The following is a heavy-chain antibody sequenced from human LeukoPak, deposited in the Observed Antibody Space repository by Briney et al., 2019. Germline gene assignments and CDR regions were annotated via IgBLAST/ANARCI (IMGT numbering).Heavy chain of an antibody. D-gene: IGHD2-2*01. CDR3: ARRLTQYDCFDP. J-gene: IGHJ5*02. Sequence: SQTLSLTCAISGDSVSSNSVTWNWIRQSPSRGLEWLDRTYYRSTWYNDYAVSVRGRITVNPDTSKNQFSLHLNSVTPEDTAVYYCARRLTQYDCFDPWGQGILVTVSS. CDR2: TYYRSTWYN. CDR1: GDSVSSNSVT. V-gene: IGHV6-1*01.